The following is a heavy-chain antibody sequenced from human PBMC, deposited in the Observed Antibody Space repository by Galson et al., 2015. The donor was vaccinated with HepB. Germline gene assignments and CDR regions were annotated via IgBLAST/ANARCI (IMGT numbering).Heavy chain of an antibody. CDR2: IGTGGGT. CDR3: ARTTSMDS. J-gene: IGHJ4*02. D-gene: IGHD1-7*01. Sequence: SLRLSCAASGFAFSNSAINWVRLAPGKGLEWVSTIGTGGGTYYADSVKGRFTVSRDNSKDTLYLQMSNLRAEDTAVYYCARTTSMDSWGQGTLVTVSS. CDR1: GFAFSNSA. V-gene: IGHV3-23*01.